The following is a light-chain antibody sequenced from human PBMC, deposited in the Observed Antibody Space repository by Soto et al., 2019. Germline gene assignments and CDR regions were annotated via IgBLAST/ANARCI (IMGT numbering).Light chain of an antibody. CDR1: SSYIGASNY. J-gene: IGLJ1*01. CDR3: SSHGGANTFYV. V-gene: IGLV2-8*01. Sequence: QSVLTRAFKDNVSAGQWITISYPRTSSYIGASNYVSWYQQHPGKVPKLIIHEVTKRPSGVPDRFSASKSGNTASLTVSGLQAEDEAEHYCSSHGGANTFYVLGTGTK. CDR2: EVT.